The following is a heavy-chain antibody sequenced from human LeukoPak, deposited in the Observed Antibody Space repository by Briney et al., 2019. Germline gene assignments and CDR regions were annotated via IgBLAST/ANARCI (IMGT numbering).Heavy chain of an antibody. J-gene: IGHJ4*02. CDR2: IWYDGSNK. D-gene: IGHD3-10*01. V-gene: IGHV3-33*01. Sequence: GGSLRLSCAASGFTFSSYGMHWVSQAPGKGLEWVAVIWYDGSNKYYADSVKGRFTISRDNSKNTLYLQMNSLRAEDTAVYYCARAGHYYGSGSYYSNFDYWGQGTLVTVSS. CDR1: GFTFSSYG. CDR3: ARAGHYYGSGSYYSNFDY.